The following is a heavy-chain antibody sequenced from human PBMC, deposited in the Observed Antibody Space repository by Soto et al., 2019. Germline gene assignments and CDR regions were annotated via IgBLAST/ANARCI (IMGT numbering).Heavy chain of an antibody. CDR3: AKAGGAYYGSGVHFDY. Sequence: GGSLRLSCAASGFTFSSYGMHWVRQAPGKGLEWVAVISYDGSNKYYADSVKGRFTISRDNSKNTLYLQMNSLRAEDTAVYYCAKAGGAYYGSGVHFDYWGQGTLVTVSS. D-gene: IGHD3-10*01. CDR2: ISYDGSNK. V-gene: IGHV3-30*18. J-gene: IGHJ4*02. CDR1: GFTFSSYG.